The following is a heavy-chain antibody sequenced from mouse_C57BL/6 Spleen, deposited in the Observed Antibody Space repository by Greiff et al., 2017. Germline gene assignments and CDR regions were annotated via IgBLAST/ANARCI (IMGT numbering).Heavy chain of an antibody. CDR1: GYAFSSSW. J-gene: IGHJ4*01. D-gene: IGHD1-1*01. CDR2: IYTGDGDT. V-gene: IGHV1-82*01. Sequence: VKLMESGPELVQPGASVKISCKASGYAFSSSWMNWVKQRPGKGLEWIGRIYTGDGDTNYNGKFTGQATLTADKYASTADMQLSSQTSEDSSVYCCARSWDYGSSYVERNYAMDYWGQGTSVTVSS. CDR3: ARSWDYGSSYVERNYAMDY.